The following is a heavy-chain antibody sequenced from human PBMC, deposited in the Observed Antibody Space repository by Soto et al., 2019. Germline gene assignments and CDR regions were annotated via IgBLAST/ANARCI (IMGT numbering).Heavy chain of an antibody. J-gene: IGHJ6*02. CDR3: ARDRTVTTGEDGMDV. V-gene: IGHV1-18*01. CDR1: GYTFTSYG. CDR2: ISAYNGNT. D-gene: IGHD4-17*01. Sequence: GSVKVSCKASGYTFTSYGISWVRQAPGQGLEWMGWISAYNGNTNYAQKLQGRVTMTTDTSTSTAYMELRSLRSDDTAVYYCARDRTVTTGEDGMDVWGQGTTVTVSS.